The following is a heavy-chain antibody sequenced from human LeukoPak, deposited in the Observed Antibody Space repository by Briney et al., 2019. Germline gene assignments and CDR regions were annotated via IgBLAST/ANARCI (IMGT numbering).Heavy chain of an antibody. CDR2: IRYDGSDK. V-gene: IGHV3-30*02. Sequence: RAGGSLRLSCAASGFIFTDYGMHWVRQAPGKGLEWLTFIRYDGSDKYYADSVKGRFTISRDNSKNTLSLQMNSLRAEDTAIYYCAKAPRGAVTTFDYWGQGTLVTVSS. CDR1: GFIFTDYG. CDR3: AKAPRGAVTTFDY. J-gene: IGHJ4*02. D-gene: IGHD4-11*01.